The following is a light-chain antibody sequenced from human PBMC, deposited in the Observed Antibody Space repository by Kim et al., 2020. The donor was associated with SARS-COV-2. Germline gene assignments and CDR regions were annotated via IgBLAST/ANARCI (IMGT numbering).Light chain of an antibody. J-gene: IGLJ1*01. V-gene: IGLV2-14*03. CDR2: DLS. CDR1: SSNDGYYNY. Sequence: GQSLTPSSTRTSSNDGYYNYVCLYQQHPGKDPKLIISDLSNRPTGLSSRFSDSKSGNATYLTVSRLQGEEEADYCCRSHTIGIAYVFVTGTKVPVL. CDR3: RSHTIGIAYV.